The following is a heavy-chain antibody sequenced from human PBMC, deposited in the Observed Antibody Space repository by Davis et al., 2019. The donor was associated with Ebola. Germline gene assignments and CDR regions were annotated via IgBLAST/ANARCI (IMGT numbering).Heavy chain of an antibody. CDR3: ARIPAAIRYNWFDP. CDR1: GFTFSSYW. D-gene: IGHD2-2*02. V-gene: IGHV3-74*01. CDR2: INSDGSST. J-gene: IGHJ5*02. Sequence: GESLKISCAASGFTFSSYWMHWVRQAPGKGLVWVSRINSDGSSTSYADSVKGRFTIPRDNSKNTLYLQMNSLRAEDTAVYYCARIPAAIRYNWFDPWGQGTLVTVSS.